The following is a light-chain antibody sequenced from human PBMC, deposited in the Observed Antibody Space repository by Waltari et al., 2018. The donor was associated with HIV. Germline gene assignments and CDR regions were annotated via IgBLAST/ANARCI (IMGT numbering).Light chain of an antibody. CDR3: SSHAGSNSYV. J-gene: IGLJ1*01. Sequence: QSALTQPPSASGSPGQSVTISCSGTSSDVGGYDYVSWYQQHPGKPPKLMIYEVSKRPPGVPDRFSGPKSGDTASLTVSGLQAEDEADYYCSSHAGSNSYVFVTGTKVTVL. CDR2: EVS. V-gene: IGLV2-8*01. CDR1: SSDVGGYDY.